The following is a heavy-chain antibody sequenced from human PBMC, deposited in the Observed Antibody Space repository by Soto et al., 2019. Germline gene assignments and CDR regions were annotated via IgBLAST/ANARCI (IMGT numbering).Heavy chain of an antibody. CDR2: ISRSSTST. CDR3: VRDNGGTFDY. J-gene: IGHJ4*02. D-gene: IGHD2-8*01. V-gene: IGHV3-11*05. Sequence: PGGSLRLSCAASGFSFSDYYMAWIRQAPGKGLEWVSYISRSSTSTNFADSVKGRFTISRDNAKNSLYLQMNSLRAEDTAVYYCVRDNGGTFDYWGQGTLVTVS. CDR1: GFSFSDYY.